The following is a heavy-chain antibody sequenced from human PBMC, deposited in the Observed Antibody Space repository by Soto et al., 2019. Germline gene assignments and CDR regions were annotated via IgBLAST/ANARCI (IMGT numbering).Heavy chain of an antibody. CDR3: AREIEASSHPPYIEYNWFDP. V-gene: IGHV4-59*01. Sequence: PSETLSLTCTVSGGSISSYYWSRIRQPPGKGLEWIGYIYYSGSTNYNPSLKSRVTISVDTSKNQFSLKLSSVTAADTAVYYCAREIEASSHPPYIEYNWFDPWGQGTLVTVSS. CDR1: GGSISSYY. J-gene: IGHJ5*02. CDR2: IYYSGST. D-gene: IGHD6-13*01.